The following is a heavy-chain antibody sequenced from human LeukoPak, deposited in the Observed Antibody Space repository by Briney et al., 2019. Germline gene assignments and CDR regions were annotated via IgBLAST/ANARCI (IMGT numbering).Heavy chain of an antibody. CDR3: AKGLGATTGWLDP. CDR2: IWYDGSNK. J-gene: IGHJ5*02. Sequence: QAGGSLRLSCAASGFTFSSYGMHWVRQAPGKGLEWVAVIWYDGSNKYYGDSVKDRFFISRDDSKKMVYLQMNSLRAEDTAVYYCAKGLGATTGWLDPWGQGTLVIVSS. V-gene: IGHV3-33*06. D-gene: IGHD1-26*01. CDR1: GFTFSSYG.